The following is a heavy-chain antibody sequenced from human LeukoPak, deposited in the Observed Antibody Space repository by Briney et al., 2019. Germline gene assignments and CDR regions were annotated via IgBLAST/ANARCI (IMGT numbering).Heavy chain of an antibody. D-gene: IGHD3-16*02. CDR2: IRSTGDGGTT. CDR3: ARGGYQYEH. Sequence: GRSLRLSCTASGFTFGNFAMSWFRQAPGKGLEWIGSIRSTGDGGTTEYSASVKGRFVISREDSKSIAYLQMDSLESEDTAVYYCARGGYQYEHWGRGTLVTVSS. J-gene: IGHJ1*01. CDR1: GFTFGNFA. V-gene: IGHV3-49*03.